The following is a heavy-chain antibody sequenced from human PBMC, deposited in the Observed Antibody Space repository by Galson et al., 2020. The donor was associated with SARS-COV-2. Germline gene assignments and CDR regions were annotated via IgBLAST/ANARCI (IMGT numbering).Heavy chain of an antibody. J-gene: IGHJ4*02. V-gene: IGHV3-33*01. CDR1: GFTFSSYG. CDR3: ARDAAEQWLVPAAYFDS. Sequence: GGSLRLSCAASGFTFSSYGMHWVRQAPGKGLEWVAVIWYDGSNKYYADSVKGRFTISRDNSKNTLYLQMNSLRAEDTAVYYCARDAAEQWLVPAAYFDSWGQGTLVTVSS. CDR2: IWYDGSNK. D-gene: IGHD6-19*01.